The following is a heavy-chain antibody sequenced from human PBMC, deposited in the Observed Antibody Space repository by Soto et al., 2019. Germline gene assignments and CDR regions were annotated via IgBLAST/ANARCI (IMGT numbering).Heavy chain of an antibody. CDR1: GYTFTNYY. Sequence: QVQLVQSGAEVKKPGASVKVSCKASGYTFTNYYVQWVRQAPGQGLEWLGVIHPDGGHTTYSQKLQDRVTMTRDTFTSTVYMELSSLRSEDTAVYYCARGDNDCWGQGTLVTVSS. J-gene: IGHJ4*02. V-gene: IGHV1-46*01. CDR3: ARGDNDC. CDR2: IHPDGGHT.